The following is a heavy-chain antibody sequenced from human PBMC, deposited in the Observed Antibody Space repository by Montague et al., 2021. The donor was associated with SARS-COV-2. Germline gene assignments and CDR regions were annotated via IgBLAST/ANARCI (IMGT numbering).Heavy chain of an antibody. J-gene: IGHJ6*02. Sequence: SETLSLTCNVSGGSISSSTYYWGWIRQPPGKGLEWIGNLYNGGTTYYSPSLKSRVTISVDTSKNHFSLNMASVTAADTAVYYCARTSKSRESSSGNYYYQPMDLWGQGTTVPVSS. CDR1: GGSISSSTYY. CDR2: LYNGGTT. CDR3: ARTSKSRESSSGNYYYQPMDL. D-gene: IGHD3-22*01. V-gene: IGHV4-39*02.